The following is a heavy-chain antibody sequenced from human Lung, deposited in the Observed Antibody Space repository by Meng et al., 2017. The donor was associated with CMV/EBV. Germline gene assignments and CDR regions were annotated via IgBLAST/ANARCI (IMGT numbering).Heavy chain of an antibody. CDR1: GYTFTNYV. D-gene: IGHD2-2*01. V-gene: IGHV1-18*01. CDR3: ARTYCSSTRCSPPYYYAMDV. CDR2: VSGYNDNT. Sequence: ASAXVSXKASGYTFTNYVINWVRQAPGQGREGMGWVSGYNDNTKYAQKPQDRVTMTTDISTSTAYMELRSLRSDDTAIYYCARTYCSSTRCSPPYYYAMDVWXEETXVTVSS. J-gene: IGHJ6*04.